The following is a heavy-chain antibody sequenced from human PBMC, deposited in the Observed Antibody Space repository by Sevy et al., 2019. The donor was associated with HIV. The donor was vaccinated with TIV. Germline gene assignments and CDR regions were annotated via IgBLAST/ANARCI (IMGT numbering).Heavy chain of an antibody. CDR3: AKEGGGAGKDY. CDR1: GFSCSSYG. Sequence: GGSLRLYCAASGFSCSSYGMHWVRQAPGKGLRRVAYIQYDGSNKDYADSVKGRFTISRDNSKNTLDLQMNSLRVEEPAVSNRAKEGGGAGKDYWSQGALVTVSS. V-gene: IGHV3-30*02. D-gene: IGHD1-26*01. CDR2: IQYDGSNK. J-gene: IGHJ4*02.